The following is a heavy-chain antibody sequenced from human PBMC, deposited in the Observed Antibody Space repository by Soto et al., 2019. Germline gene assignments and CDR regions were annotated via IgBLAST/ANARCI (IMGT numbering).Heavy chain of an antibody. CDR1: GGSISSYY. J-gene: IGHJ5*02. CDR2: IYYSGGT. D-gene: IGHD4-4*01. V-gene: IGHV4-59*01. Sequence: SETLSLTCTVSGGSISSYYWSWIRQPPGKGLEWIGYIYYSGGTNYNSSLESRVTISVDTSKNQFSLKLRSVTAADTAVYYCARGPHDYSNYDNWFDPWGHGTLVTVSS. CDR3: ARGPHDYSNYDNWFDP.